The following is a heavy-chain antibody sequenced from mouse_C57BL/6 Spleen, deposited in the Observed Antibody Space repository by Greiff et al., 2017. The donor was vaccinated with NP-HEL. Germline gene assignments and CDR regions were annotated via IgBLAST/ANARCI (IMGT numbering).Heavy chain of an antibody. V-gene: IGHV1-80*01. D-gene: IGHD6-1*01. CDR2: IYPGDGDT. J-gene: IGHJ2*01. CDR3: ARQQHAGYFDY. CDR1: GYAFSSYW. Sequence: VHLVESGAELVKPGASVKISCKASGYAFSSYWMNWVKQRPGKGLEWIGQIYPGDGDTNYNGKFKGKATLTADKSSSTAYMQLSSLTSEDSAVYFCARQQHAGYFDYWGQGTTLTVSS.